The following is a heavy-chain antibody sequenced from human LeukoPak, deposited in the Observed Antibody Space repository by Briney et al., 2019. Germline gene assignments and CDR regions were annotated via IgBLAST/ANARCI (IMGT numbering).Heavy chain of an antibody. V-gene: IGHV3-23*01. D-gene: IGHD3-22*01. CDR3: ARDYYDSSGYYYAVLYYYYYMDV. J-gene: IGHJ6*03. Sequence: PGGSLRLSCAASGFTFSSYAMSWVRQAPGKGLEWVSAISGSGGSTYYADSVKGRFTISRDNSKNTLYLQMNSLRAEDTAVYYCARDYYDSSGYYYAVLYYYYYMDVWGKGTTVTVSS. CDR1: GFTFSSYA. CDR2: ISGSGGST.